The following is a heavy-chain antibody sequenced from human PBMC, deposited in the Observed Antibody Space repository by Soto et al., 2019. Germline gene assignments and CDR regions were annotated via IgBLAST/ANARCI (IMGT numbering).Heavy chain of an antibody. CDR2: IFSSGST. CDR3: AREGSYSAYNFAHGIQLWSFDF. J-gene: IGHJ4*02. Sequence: SETLSLTCTVSGGSINTFYWSWVRQPAGKGLEWIGRIFSSGSTSFNPSLESRVAMSVDTSKNHFSLNLSSVTAADMAVYYCAREGSYSAYNFAHGIQLWSFDFWGQGALVTVPQ. D-gene: IGHD5-12*01. V-gene: IGHV4-4*07. CDR1: GGSINTFY.